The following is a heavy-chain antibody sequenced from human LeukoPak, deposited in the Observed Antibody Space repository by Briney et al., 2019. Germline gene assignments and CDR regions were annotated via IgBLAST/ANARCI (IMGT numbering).Heavy chain of an antibody. J-gene: IGHJ4*02. D-gene: IGHD5-12*01. Sequence: SETLSLTCTVSGVSISSYYWSWIRQSPGKGLEWIGYTFYSGNTNYNPSLKSRVTISVDTSKNQFSLKLTSVTAADTAVYYCARSRAYDYHFDNWGQGTLVTVSS. CDR2: TFYSGNT. V-gene: IGHV4-59*01. CDR3: ARSRAYDYHFDN. CDR1: GVSISSYY.